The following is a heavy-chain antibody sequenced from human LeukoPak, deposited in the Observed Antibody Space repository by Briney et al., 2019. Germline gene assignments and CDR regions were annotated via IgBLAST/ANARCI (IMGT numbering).Heavy chain of an antibody. Sequence: GGSLRLSCAASGFTFSNYAMSWVRQAPGKGLEWVSAISGSGGSTYYADSVKGRFTISRDNSKNTLYLQMNSLRAEDTAVYYCAKDSEGRVGADFDYWGQGTLVTVSS. CDR3: AKDSEGRVGADFDY. D-gene: IGHD1-26*01. CDR1: GFTFSNYA. CDR2: ISGSGGST. J-gene: IGHJ4*02. V-gene: IGHV3-23*01.